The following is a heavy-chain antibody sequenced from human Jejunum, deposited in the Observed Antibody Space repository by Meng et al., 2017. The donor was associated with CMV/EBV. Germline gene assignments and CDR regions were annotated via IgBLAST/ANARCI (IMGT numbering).Heavy chain of an antibody. CDR2: IGGGAYRT. CDR3: AREFDNSGIHYDY. V-gene: IGHV3-23*01. D-gene: IGHD3-10*01. Sequence: CAAPGFTLSGYAMCWVRQAPGEGLDWVSAIGGGAYRTYYADSVKGRFTVSRDDSKSTLYLQMNSLRAEDTAVYYCAREFDNSGIHYDYWGQGALVTVSS. CDR1: GFTLSGYA. J-gene: IGHJ4*02.